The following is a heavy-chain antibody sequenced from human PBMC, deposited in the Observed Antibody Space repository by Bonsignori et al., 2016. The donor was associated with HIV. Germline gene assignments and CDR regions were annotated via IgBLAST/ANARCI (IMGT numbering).Heavy chain of an antibody. D-gene: IGHD5-18*01. J-gene: IGHJ4*02. Sequence: GESLKISCAASGFTFSSYSMNWVRQAPGKGLEWVSSISSSSSYIYYADSVKGRFTISRDSAKNSLYLQMNSLRAEDTAVYYCARGGYSYTFDYWGQGTLVTVSS. CDR2: ISSSSSYI. V-gene: IGHV3-21*01. CDR1: GFTFSSYS. CDR3: ARGGYSYTFDY.